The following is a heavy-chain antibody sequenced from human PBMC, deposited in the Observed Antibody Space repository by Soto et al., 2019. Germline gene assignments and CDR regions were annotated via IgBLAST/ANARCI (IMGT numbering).Heavy chain of an antibody. D-gene: IGHD6-13*01. CDR2: ISPYHYAR. Sequence: ASAKVSCKATGYTFTSYVISWVRQAPRKRPQPSRCISPYHYARHNAQKPQGRAPMATDTSTSTAYMGLRSLRSDDTAGYYCARAPQTVAGAGIWYWGQGTLVTVSS. V-gene: IGHV1-18*04. CDR3: ARAPQTVAGAGIWY. J-gene: IGHJ4*02. CDR1: GYTFTSYV.